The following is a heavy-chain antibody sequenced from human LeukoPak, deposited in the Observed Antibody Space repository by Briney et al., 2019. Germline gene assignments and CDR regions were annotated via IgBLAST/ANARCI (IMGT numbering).Heavy chain of an antibody. V-gene: IGHV4-34*01. CDR2: INHSGST. CDR1: GGSFSGYY. CDR3: ARPVPVGAYGMDV. D-gene: IGHD1-26*01. J-gene: IGHJ6*02. Sequence: PSETLSLICAVYGGSFSGYYWSWIPQPPGKGLEWIGEINHSGSTNYNPSLKSRVTISVDTSKNQFSLKLSSVTAADTAVYYCARPVPVGAYGMDVWGQGTTVTVSS.